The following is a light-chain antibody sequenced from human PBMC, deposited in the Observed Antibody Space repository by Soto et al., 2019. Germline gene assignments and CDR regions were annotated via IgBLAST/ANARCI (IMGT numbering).Light chain of an antibody. Sequence: QMSHSLSTLSASVGDRVTITCRASQSISTWLSWYQQKPGKAPKVLIYDGSSLESGVPSRFSGSGSGTEFTLTISSLQPDDFATYYCQQYNRYYTFGQGTMVDVK. CDR3: QQYNRYYT. V-gene: IGKV1-5*01. CDR1: QSISTW. J-gene: IGKJ2*01. CDR2: DGS.